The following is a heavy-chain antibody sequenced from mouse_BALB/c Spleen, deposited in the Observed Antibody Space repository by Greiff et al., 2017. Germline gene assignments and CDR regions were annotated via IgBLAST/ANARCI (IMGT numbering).Heavy chain of an antibody. V-gene: IGHV5-6-5*01. D-gene: IGHD2-1*01. J-gene: IGHJ2*01. CDR3: ARSYGNYVGY. Sequence: EVHLVESGGGLVKPGGSLKLSCAASGFTFSSYAMSWVRQTPEKRLEWVASISSGGSTYYPDSVKGRFTISRDNARNILYLQMSSLRSEDTAMYYCARSYGNYVGYWGQGTTLTVSS. CDR2: ISSGGST. CDR1: GFTFSSYA.